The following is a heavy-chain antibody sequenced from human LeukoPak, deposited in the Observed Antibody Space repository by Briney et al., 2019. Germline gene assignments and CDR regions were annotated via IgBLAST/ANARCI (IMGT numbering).Heavy chain of an antibody. CDR3: KSGGAAPGSFDY. Sequence: PGGSLRLSCAASGFTFSSYSMNWVRQAPGKGLEWVSYISSSSSTIYYADSVKGRFTISRDNAKNSLYLQMNSLRAEDTAVYYCKSGGAAPGSFDYWGHGALVTVSS. V-gene: IGHV3-48*01. D-gene: IGHD1-26*01. CDR1: GFTFSSYS. J-gene: IGHJ4*01. CDR2: ISSSSSTI.